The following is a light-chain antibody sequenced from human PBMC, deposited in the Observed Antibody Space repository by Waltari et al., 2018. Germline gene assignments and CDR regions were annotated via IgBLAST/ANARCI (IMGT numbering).Light chain of an antibody. J-gene: IGLJ3*02. CDR3: CSYAGSAISV. Sequence: QSALTQTATVSGSPGQSITISCSGTSSDIGNYNLVSWYQQQPGKAPTLIIYDVNKQPSWVSNRCSGSKSCKTAVLTSSALQTADEADEYCCSYAGSAISVFGGGTKVTVL. CDR2: DVN. CDR1: SSDIGNYNL. V-gene: IGLV2-23*02.